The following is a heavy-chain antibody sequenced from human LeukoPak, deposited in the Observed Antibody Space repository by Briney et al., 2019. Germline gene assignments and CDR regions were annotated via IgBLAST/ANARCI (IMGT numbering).Heavy chain of an antibody. Sequence: SETLSLTCAVSGYSISSGYYWGWIRQPPGKGLEWIGYIYYSGSTNYNPSLKSRVTISVDTSKNQFSLKLSSVTAADTAVYYCARDTSLRRGVDWGQGTLVTVSS. CDR1: GYSISSGYY. CDR2: IYYSGST. CDR3: ARDTSLRRGVD. J-gene: IGHJ4*02. D-gene: IGHD3-10*01. V-gene: IGHV4-61*01.